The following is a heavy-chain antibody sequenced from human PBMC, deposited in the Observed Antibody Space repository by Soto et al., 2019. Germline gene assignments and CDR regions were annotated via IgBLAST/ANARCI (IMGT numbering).Heavy chain of an antibody. CDR2: IQHSEST. CDR1: GGTIGGRNW. J-gene: IGHJ4*02. V-gene: IGHV4-4*02. CDR3: ARVSKLAMVGGVITTFDS. D-gene: IGHD3-10*01. Sequence: AVAGGTIGGRNWWRRVQQQPGKGLEWIGEIQHSESTNYNPSLKSRVTISVDKSKNQFSLKLSSVTAADTAVYYCARVSKLAMVGGVITTFDSWGQGTLVSAPQ.